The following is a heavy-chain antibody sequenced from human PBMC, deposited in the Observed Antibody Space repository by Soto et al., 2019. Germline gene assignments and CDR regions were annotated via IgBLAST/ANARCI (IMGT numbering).Heavy chain of an antibody. Sequence: QGQLVQSGAEVKKPGASVKVSCKASGYTFTRYGTSWVRQAPGQGLEWMGWNSGYNGDTNYAQKFQGRVTMTIDTSTLTTYMELRSLTSDDTAVYYCAKNGQPPYYYYGMDVWGQGTTVTVSS. D-gene: IGHD2-8*01. CDR2: NSGYNGDT. V-gene: IGHV1-18*01. CDR3: AKNGQPPYYYYGMDV. CDR1: GYTFTRYG. J-gene: IGHJ6*02.